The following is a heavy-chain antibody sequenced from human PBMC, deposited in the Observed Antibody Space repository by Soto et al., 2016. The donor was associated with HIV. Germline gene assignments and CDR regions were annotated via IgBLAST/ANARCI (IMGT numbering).Heavy chain of an antibody. D-gene: IGHD3-22*01. Sequence: QVQLQESGPGLVKPSETLSLTCTVSGASISSYYWSWIRQPPGKGLEWIGYIYYIGSTNYNPSLKSRVTISINTSKNQFSLKLSSVTAADTAVYYCARYYFDSSGSDAFDIWGQGTMVTVSS. J-gene: IGHJ3*02. CDR1: GASISSYY. V-gene: IGHV4-59*01. CDR2: IYYIGST. CDR3: ARYYFDSSGSDAFDI.